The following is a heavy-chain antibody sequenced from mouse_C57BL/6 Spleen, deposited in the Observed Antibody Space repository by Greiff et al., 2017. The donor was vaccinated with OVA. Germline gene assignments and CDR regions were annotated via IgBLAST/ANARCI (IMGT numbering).Heavy chain of an antibody. J-gene: IGHJ1*03. Sequence: VKLQQPGAELVKPGASVKLSCKASGYTFTSYWMQWVKQRPGQGLEWIGEIDPSDSYTNYNQKFKGKATLTVDTSSSTAYMQLSSLTSEDSAVYYCARGNYYWYFDVWGTGTTVTVSS. V-gene: IGHV1-50*01. D-gene: IGHD1-3*01. CDR1: GYTFTSYW. CDR2: IDPSDSYT. CDR3: ARGNYYWYFDV.